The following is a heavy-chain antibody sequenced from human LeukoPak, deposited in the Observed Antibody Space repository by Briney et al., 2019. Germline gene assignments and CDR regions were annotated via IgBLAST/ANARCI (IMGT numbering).Heavy chain of an antibody. V-gene: IGHV3-53*01. Sequence: GGSLRLSCAASGFTVSSNYMSWVRQAPGKGLEWVSVIYSGGSTYYADSVKGRFTISRDNSKNTLYLQMNSLRAEDTAVYYCARDPNYYYDSSGPIAEGGYWGQGTLVTVSS. J-gene: IGHJ4*02. CDR2: IYSGGST. CDR1: GFTVSSNY. CDR3: ARDPNYYYDSSGPIAEGGY. D-gene: IGHD3-22*01.